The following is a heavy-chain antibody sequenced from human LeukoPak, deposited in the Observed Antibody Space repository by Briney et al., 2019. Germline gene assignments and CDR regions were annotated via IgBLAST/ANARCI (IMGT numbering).Heavy chain of an antibody. J-gene: IGHJ4*02. V-gene: IGHV3-21*01. D-gene: IGHD3-22*01. CDR1: GFTFSSYS. CDR3: ARVGYYDSSCLDY. CDR2: ISSSSSYI. Sequence: GGSLRLPCAASGFTFSSYSMNWVRQAPGKGLEWVSSISSSSSYIYYADSVKGRFTISRDNAKNSLYLQMNSLRAEDTAVYYCARVGYYDSSCLDYWGQGTLVTVSS.